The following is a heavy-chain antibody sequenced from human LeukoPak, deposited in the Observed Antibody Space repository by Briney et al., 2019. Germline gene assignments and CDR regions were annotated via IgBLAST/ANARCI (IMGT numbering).Heavy chain of an antibody. CDR3: ARGEMTTIEDAFDV. V-gene: IGHV4-59*01. J-gene: IGHJ3*01. CDR2: ISSSGST. D-gene: IGHD5-24*01. Sequence: SETLSLTCTVSGGSISTYYWNWIRQPPGKGLEWIGYISSSGSTNYNPSLKSRVTISLDTSKNQFSLKLSSVTAADTALYFCARGEMTTIEDAFDVWGQGTMVIVSS. CDR1: GGSISTYY.